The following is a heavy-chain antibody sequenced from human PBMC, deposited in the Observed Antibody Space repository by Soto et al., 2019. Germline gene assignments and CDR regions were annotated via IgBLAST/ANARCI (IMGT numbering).Heavy chain of an antibody. CDR3: ARDWKYFDY. V-gene: IGHV1-69*08. Sequence: QVQLVQSGAEVKKPGSSVKVYCKASGGTFSSYTISWVRQAPGQGLAWMGRIIPILGIANYAQKFQGRVTITADKSTSTAYMEMSSLRSEDTAVYYCARDWKYFDYWGQGTLVTVSS. J-gene: IGHJ4*02. CDR2: IIPILGIA. CDR1: GGTFSSYT. D-gene: IGHD1-1*01.